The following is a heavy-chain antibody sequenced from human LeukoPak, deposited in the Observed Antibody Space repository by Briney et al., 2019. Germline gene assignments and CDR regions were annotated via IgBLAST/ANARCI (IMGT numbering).Heavy chain of an antibody. V-gene: IGHV3-7*05. CDR1: GFTFRTYW. Sequence: PGGSLRLSCAASGFTFRTYWMTWVRRAPGKGLEWVGNINQDGSEKYYVDSVKGRLTISRDNSKNLLYLQMNSLRAEDTALYYRARARLTSAWAFDYWGQGSLVTVSS. CDR3: ARARLTSAWAFDY. D-gene: IGHD6-19*01. J-gene: IGHJ4*02. CDR2: INQDGSEK.